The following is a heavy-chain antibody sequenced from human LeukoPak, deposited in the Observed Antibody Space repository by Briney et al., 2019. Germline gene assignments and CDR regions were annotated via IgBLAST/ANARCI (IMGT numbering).Heavy chain of an antibody. CDR1: DASVRRYY. J-gene: IGHJ3*02. Sequence: SETLSLTCTVFDASVRRYYWNWIRQPPGKGLEWIGYVYYSGSTKYNPSLKSRVTMSVDTSKNQFSLKLSSVTAADTAVYYCANYRVRAVEAFDIWGQGTMVTVSS. CDR2: VYYSGST. D-gene: IGHD3-10*01. V-gene: IGHV4-59*08. CDR3: ANYRVRAVEAFDI.